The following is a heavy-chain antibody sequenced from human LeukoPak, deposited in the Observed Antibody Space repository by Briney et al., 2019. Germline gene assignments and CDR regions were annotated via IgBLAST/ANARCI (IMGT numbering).Heavy chain of an antibody. CDR3: AREGSSGYYPDYYYYMDV. J-gene: IGHJ6*03. V-gene: IGHV3-74*01. D-gene: IGHD3-22*01. Sequence: PGGSLRLSCAASGFTFSSYWMHWVRQAPGKGLVWVSRINSDGSSTSYADSVKGRFTISRDNAKNTLYLQMNSLRAEDTAVYYCAREGSSGYYPDYYYYMDVWGKGTTVTVSS. CDR1: GFTFSSYW. CDR2: INSDGSST.